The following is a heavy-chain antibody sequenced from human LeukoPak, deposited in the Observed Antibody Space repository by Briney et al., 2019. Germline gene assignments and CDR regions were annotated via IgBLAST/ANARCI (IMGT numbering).Heavy chain of an antibody. CDR2: INPNSGDT. D-gene: IGHD3-22*01. V-gene: IGHV1-2*02. CDR3: ARDGEDYYDSSSIHPPIGY. CDR1: GYTFTGYY. Sequence: ASVKVSCKASGYTFTGYYIHWVRQAPGQGLEWMGWINPNSGDTNYAQKFQGRVTTTRDTSISTAYMELSRLRSDDTAVYYCARDGEDYYDSSSIHPPIGYWGQGTLVTVSS. J-gene: IGHJ4*02.